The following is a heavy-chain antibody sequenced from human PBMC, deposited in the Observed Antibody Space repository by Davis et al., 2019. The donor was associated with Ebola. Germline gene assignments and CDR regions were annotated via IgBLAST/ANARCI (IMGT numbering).Heavy chain of an antibody. D-gene: IGHD1-1*01. CDR1: GGSVSSGSYY. V-gene: IGHV4-61*01. Sequence: MPSETLSLTCTVSGGSVSSGSYYWSWIRQPPEKGLEWVGYIYYSESTNYNPSLKSRVTISVDTSKNQFSLKLSSVTAADTAVYYCARGLRDPRPGYYYGMDVWGQGTTVTVSS. CDR2: IYYSEST. J-gene: IGHJ6*02. CDR3: ARGLRDPRPGYYYGMDV.